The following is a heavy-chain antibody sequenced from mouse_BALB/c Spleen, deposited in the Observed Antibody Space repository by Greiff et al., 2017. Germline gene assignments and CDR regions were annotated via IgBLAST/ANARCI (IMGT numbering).Heavy chain of an antibody. CDR2: IWAGGST. CDR3: ARDLDYDSWFAY. Sequence: VQRVESGPGLVAPSQSLSITCTVSGFSLTSYGVHWVRQPPGKGLEWLGVIWAGGSTNYNSALMSRLSISKDNSKIQVFLKMNSLQTDDTAMYYCARDLDYDSWFAYWGQGTLVTVSA. J-gene: IGHJ3*01. CDR1: GFSLTSYG. D-gene: IGHD2-4*01. V-gene: IGHV2-9*02.